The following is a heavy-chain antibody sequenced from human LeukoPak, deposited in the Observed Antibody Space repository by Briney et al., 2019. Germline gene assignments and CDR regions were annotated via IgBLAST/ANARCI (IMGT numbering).Heavy chain of an antibody. J-gene: IGHJ5*02. D-gene: IGHD6-6*01. CDR3: AKGSSSGDWFDP. CDR1: GGTFSSYA. CDR2: IIPIFGTA. V-gene: IGHV1-69*01. Sequence: TVKVSCKASGGTFSSYAISWVRQAPGQGLEWMGGIIPIFGTANYAQKFQGRVTITADESTSTAYMELSSLRSDDTAVYYCAKGSSSGDWFDPWGQGTLVTVSS.